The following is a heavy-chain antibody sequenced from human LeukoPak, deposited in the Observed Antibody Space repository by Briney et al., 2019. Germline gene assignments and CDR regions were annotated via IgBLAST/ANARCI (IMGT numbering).Heavy chain of an antibody. V-gene: IGHV4-39*01. J-gene: IGHJ1*01. CDR1: GGSISSSSYY. D-gene: IGHD2-2*01. CDR2: IYYSGST. Sequence: SETLSLTCTVSGGSISSSSYYWGWIRQPPGKGLEWIGSIYYSGSTYYNPSLKSRVTISVDTSKSQFSLKLSSVTAADTAVYYCATVDHYCSSTSCHRGLSAAWGQGTLVTVSS. CDR3: ATVDHYCSSTSCHRGLSAA.